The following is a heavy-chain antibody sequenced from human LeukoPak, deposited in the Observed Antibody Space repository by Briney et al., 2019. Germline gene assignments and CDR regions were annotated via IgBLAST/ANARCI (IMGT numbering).Heavy chain of an antibody. D-gene: IGHD7-27*01. J-gene: IGHJ4*02. Sequence: GRSLRLSCAASGFSFSSYGMHWVRQAPGKGLEWVAVIFYDGSNENYADSVQGRFTISRDNSKNTLYLQMNSLRTEDTAVYYCAKDQNWGCFDYWGQGTLVTASS. CDR2: IFYDGSNE. CDR1: GFSFSSYG. CDR3: AKDQNWGCFDY. V-gene: IGHV3-30*18.